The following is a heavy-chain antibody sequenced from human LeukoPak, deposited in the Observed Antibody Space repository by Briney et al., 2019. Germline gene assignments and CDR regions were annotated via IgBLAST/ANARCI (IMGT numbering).Heavy chain of an antibody. Sequence: PSETLSLTCTVSGGSISSYYWSWIRQPPGKGLEWIGSIYYSGSTYYNPSLKSRVTISVDTSKNQFSLKLSSVTAADTAVYYCARHGTTVVTRFDYWGQGTLVTVSS. D-gene: IGHD4-23*01. V-gene: IGHV4-59*05. CDR2: IYYSGST. J-gene: IGHJ4*01. CDR3: ARHGTTVVTRFDY. CDR1: GGSISSYY.